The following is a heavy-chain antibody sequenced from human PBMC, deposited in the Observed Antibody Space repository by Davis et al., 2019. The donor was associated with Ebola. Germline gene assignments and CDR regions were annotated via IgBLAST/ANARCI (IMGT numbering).Heavy chain of an antibody. CDR2: INTDGSTT. V-gene: IGHV3-74*01. D-gene: IGHD2-15*01. Sequence: GESLKTSCAASGFTFSSYGMHWVRQAPGRGLVWVSRINTDGSTTSYADSVKGRFSISRDNAKNTLYLQMNSLRAEDTAVYYCARGRGVVYYWGQGTQVTVSS. CDR1: GFTFSSYG. CDR3: ARGRGVVYY. J-gene: IGHJ4*02.